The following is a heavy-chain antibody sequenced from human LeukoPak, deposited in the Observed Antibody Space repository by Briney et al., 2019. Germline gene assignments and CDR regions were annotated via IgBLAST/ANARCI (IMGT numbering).Heavy chain of an antibody. V-gene: IGHV1-18*01. CDR2: VSAHNGDT. J-gene: IGHJ5*02. CDR3: AREYQLLHSNWFDP. CDR1: GYIFTNYG. Sequence: ASVKVSCKASGYIFTNYGITWVRQAPGQGLDWMAWVSAHNGDTNYAPKFQGRVTLTTDASTSTAFMELRSLRSDDTAVYYCAREYQLLHSNWFDPWGQGTLVTVSS. D-gene: IGHD2-2*01.